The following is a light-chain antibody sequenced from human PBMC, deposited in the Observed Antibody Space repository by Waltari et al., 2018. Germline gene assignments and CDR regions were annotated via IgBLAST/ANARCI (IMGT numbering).Light chain of an antibody. Sequence: QSALTQPRSVSGSPGQSVTISCPGTSSDVGDYNYAPWYQQHPGKAPKLMIYDVSKRPSGVPDRFSGSKSGNTASLTISGLQAEDEADYYCCSYAGSYTWVFGGGTKLTVL. CDR1: SSDVGDYNY. CDR3: CSYAGSYTWV. CDR2: DVS. V-gene: IGLV2-11*01. J-gene: IGLJ3*02.